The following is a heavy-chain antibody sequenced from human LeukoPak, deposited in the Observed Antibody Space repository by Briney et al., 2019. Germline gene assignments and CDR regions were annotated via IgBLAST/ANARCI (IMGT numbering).Heavy chain of an antibody. Sequence: SETLSLTCTVSGGTIISYYWSWIRQPPGKGLEWIGYIYTSGSTNYNPSLKSRGTISVDTTQNQFSLKLSSVTAADPAVYYCARRKIRYNWFEPWGQGTLVTVSS. J-gene: IGHJ5*02. CDR3: ARRKIRYNWFEP. D-gene: IGHD1-14*01. CDR2: IYTSGST. V-gene: IGHV4-4*08. CDR1: GGTIISYY.